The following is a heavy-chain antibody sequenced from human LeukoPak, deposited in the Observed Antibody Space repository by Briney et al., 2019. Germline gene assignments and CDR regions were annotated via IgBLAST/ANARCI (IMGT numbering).Heavy chain of an antibody. CDR3: ARPKLGAYFDL. D-gene: IGHD3-16*01. CDR2: VYNSGDT. CDR1: GGSTSSDY. Sequence: SETLSLTCTVSGGSTSSDYWSWIRQSPGKGLEWVGYVYNSGDTGKNPSLKSRVTILLDTSKNQCSLKLTSVSAADTAVYYCARPKLGAYFDLWGRGTLVTVSS. V-gene: IGHV4-59*08. J-gene: IGHJ2*01.